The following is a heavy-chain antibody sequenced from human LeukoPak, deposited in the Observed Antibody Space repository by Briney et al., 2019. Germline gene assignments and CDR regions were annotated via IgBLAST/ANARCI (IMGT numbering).Heavy chain of an antibody. Sequence: GGSLRLSCAASGFTFSSYWMSWVRQAPGKGLEWVANIKQGGSEKYYVDSVKGRFTISRDNAKNSLYLQMNSLRAEDTAVYYCARDLGITSFGVVNHAFDIWGQGTMVTVSS. D-gene: IGHD3-3*01. CDR3: ARDLGITSFGVVNHAFDI. CDR2: IKQGGSEK. V-gene: IGHV3-7*01. J-gene: IGHJ3*02. CDR1: GFTFSSYW.